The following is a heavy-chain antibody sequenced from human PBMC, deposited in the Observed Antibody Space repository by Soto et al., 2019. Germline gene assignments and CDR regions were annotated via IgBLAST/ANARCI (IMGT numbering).Heavy chain of an antibody. CDR1: GFSLSTSGVG. CDR2: IYWNDDK. V-gene: IGHV2-5*01. J-gene: IGHJ5*02. D-gene: IGHD3-10*01. Sequence: QITLKESGPTLVKPTQTLTLTCTFSGFSLSTSGVGVGWIRQPPGKALEWLSLIYWNDDKRYSPSLKSRLTITKSTSQNQVVLTITNMDPVDTATYYCTHRNYGSGSDCTYPPRNWFDPWGQGTLVTVSS. CDR3: THRNYGSGSDCTYPPRNWFDP.